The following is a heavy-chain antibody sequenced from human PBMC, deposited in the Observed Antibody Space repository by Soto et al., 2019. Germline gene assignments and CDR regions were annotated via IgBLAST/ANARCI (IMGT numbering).Heavy chain of an antibody. J-gene: IGHJ3*01. CDR1: GFTFEDYS. V-gene: IGHV3-9*01. CDR2: ISGNSGSS. D-gene: IGHD3-10*01. CDR3: TKRRSARPGFDAFDL. Sequence: GGSLRLSCVSSGFTFEDYSLHWVRQVPGKGLEWVAGISGNSGSSGYADSVRGRFTVSRDNAKNSLFLQMSSLSPEDTALYYCTKRRSARPGFDAFDLWGQGTMVTVSS.